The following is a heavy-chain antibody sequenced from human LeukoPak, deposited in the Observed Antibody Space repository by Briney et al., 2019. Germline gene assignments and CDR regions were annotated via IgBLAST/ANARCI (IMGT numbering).Heavy chain of an antibody. V-gene: IGHV1-24*01. D-gene: IGHD1-26*01. J-gene: IGHJ4*02. CDR3: ATYSGSYWRSFDY. CDR1: GYTLTELS. CDR2: FDPEDGET. Sequence: ASVKVSCKVSGYTLTELSMHWVRQAPGKGVEWMGGFDPEDGETIYAQKFQGRVTMTEDTSTDTAYMELSSLRSEDTAVYYCATYSGSYWRSFDYWGQGTLVTVSS.